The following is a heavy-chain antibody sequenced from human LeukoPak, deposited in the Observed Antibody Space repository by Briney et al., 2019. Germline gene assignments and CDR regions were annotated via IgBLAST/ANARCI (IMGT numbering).Heavy chain of an antibody. CDR1: GYTFTSNY. Sequence: ASVKVSCKASGYTFTSNYIHWVRQTPGQGLEWMGMIYPRDGSTSYAQRFQGRVTVTRDTSTSTVHMELSGLRSEDTAVYYCARDQEGFDYWGQGTLVTVSS. CDR3: ARDQEGFDY. CDR2: IYPRDGST. J-gene: IGHJ4*02. V-gene: IGHV1-46*01.